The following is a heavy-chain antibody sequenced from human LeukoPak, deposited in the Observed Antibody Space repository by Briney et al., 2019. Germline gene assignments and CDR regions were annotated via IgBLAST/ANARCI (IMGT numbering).Heavy chain of an antibody. D-gene: IGHD3-10*01. Sequence: GGSLRLSCAASGFTFSSYGMHWVRQAPGKGLEWVAVIWDDGSNKYYADSVKGRFTISRDNSKNTLYLQMNSLRAEDTAVYYCARPPTAHLGDLLWIDYWGQGTLVTVSS. CDR1: GFTFSSYG. CDR3: ARPPTAHLGDLLWIDY. J-gene: IGHJ4*02. CDR2: IWDDGSNK. V-gene: IGHV3-33*01.